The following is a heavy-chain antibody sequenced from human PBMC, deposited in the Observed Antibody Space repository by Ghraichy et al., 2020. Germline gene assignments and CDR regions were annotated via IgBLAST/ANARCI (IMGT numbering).Heavy chain of an antibody. CDR1: GGSISSSSYY. Sequence: SETLSLTCTVSGGSISSSSYYWGWIRQPPGKGLEWIGSIYYSGSTYYNPSLKSRVTISVDTSKNQFSLKLSSVTAADMAVYYCASRTLTMSDYWGQGTLVTVSS. V-gene: IGHV4-39*01. J-gene: IGHJ4*02. D-gene: IGHD3-22*01. CDR3: ASRTLTMSDY. CDR2: IYYSGST.